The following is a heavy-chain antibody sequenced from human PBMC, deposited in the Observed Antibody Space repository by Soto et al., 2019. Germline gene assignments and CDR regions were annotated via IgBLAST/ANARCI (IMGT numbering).Heavy chain of an antibody. CDR3: AKPERTQLWLSGGVDV. J-gene: IGHJ6*02. CDR1: GFTFNNYG. D-gene: IGHD5-18*01. Sequence: PGGSLRLSCAASGFTFNNYGMSWVRQAPGKGPEWVSGISGGGGSTYYADSVKGRFTISRDNSKNTLYLQMNSLRAEDTGVYYCAKPERTQLWLSGGVDVWGPGTTVTVSS. CDR2: ISGGGGST. V-gene: IGHV3-23*01.